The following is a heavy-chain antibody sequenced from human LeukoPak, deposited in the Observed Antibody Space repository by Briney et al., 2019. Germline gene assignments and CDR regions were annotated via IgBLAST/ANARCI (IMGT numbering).Heavy chain of an antibody. CDR2: ISAYNGNT. D-gene: IGHD4-23*01. CDR1: GYTFTTYG. CDR3: ARDTTVVTPDGLDI. J-gene: IGHJ3*02. Sequence: GASVKVSCKASGYTFTTYGISWVRQAPGQGLEWMGWISAYNGNTNYAQKLLDRVTTTTDTSTNTAYMELRSLRSDDTAVYYCARDTTVVTPDGLDIWGQGTMVTVSS. V-gene: IGHV1-18*01.